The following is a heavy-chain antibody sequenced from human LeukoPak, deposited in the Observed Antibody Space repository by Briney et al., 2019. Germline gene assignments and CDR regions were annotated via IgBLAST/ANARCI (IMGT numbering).Heavy chain of an antibody. CDR2: ISYDGRNI. CDR1: GFTFNNYG. CDR3: AKGPLRGTAAAIDY. Sequence: GGSLRLSCAASGFTFNNYGMHWVRQAPGKGLEWVAVISYDGRNIHFPDSVKGRFTISRDISTDTLWLQMDSLRTEDTAVYYCAKGPLRGTAAAIDYWGQGTLVTVSS. J-gene: IGHJ4*02. V-gene: IGHV3-30*18. D-gene: IGHD2-2*01.